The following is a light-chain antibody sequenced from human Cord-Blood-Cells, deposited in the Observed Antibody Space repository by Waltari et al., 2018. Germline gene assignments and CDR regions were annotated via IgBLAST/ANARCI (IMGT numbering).Light chain of an antibody. CDR3: QQSYSTPIT. Sequence: DIQMNQSASSLSASVGDRVTITCRASQSISSYLNWYQQKPGKAPKHLIYAASSLQSGVPSRFSGSGSGTDFTRTISSLQPEDFSTYYCQQSYSTPITFGQGTRLEIK. CDR1: QSISSY. J-gene: IGKJ5*01. CDR2: AAS. V-gene: IGKV1-39*01.